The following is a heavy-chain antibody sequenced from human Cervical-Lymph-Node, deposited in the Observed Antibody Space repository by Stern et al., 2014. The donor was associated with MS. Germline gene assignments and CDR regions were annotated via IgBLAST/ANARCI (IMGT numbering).Heavy chain of an antibody. CDR3: VPGSGAFDF. V-gene: IGHV3-30*03. CDR1: GFTFSSYA. Sequence: QVQLVESGGGVVQPGRSLRLSCAASGFTFSSYAMHWVRQAPGKGLEWVAVISNDAKNTNYAYSVKGRFSISRDNSKNTLDLQMNSLRMEDTAQYYCVPGSGAFDFWGQGTLVAVSS. J-gene: IGHJ4*02. D-gene: IGHD3-10*01. CDR2: ISNDAKNT.